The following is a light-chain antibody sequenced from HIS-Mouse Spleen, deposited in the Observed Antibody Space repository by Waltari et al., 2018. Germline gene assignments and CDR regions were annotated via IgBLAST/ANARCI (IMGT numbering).Light chain of an antibody. V-gene: IGLV3-19*01. CDR1: SLRSYY. CDR2: GKN. CDR3: NSRDSSGNHVV. Sequence: SSELTQDPAVSVALGQTVRITCQGASLRSYYASWYQQKPGQAPVLVLYGKNNRPSGIPDRVSGSSSGNTASLTITGAQAEDEADYYCNSRDSSGNHVVFGGGTKLTVL. J-gene: IGLJ2*01.